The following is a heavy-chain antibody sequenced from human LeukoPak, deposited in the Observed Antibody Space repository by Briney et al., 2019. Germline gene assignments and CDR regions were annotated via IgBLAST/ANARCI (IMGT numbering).Heavy chain of an antibody. Sequence: GGSLRLSCAASGFTFSNYWMHWVRQAPGKGLEWVSSFGTRSTSIYHAGSVKGRFAISRDNAKNSLYLQMNSLRAEDTALYYCAREVSEGFDFWGQGTLVTVSS. D-gene: IGHD3-22*01. J-gene: IGHJ4*02. CDR3: AREVSEGFDF. CDR1: GFTFSNYW. V-gene: IGHV3-21*01. CDR2: FGTRSTSI.